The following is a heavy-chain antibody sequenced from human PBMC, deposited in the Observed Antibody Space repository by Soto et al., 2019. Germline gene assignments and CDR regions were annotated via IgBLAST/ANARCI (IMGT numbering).Heavy chain of an antibody. D-gene: IGHD3-10*01. CDR1: GGTFSSYA. J-gene: IGHJ4*02. CDR2: IIPIFGTA. V-gene: IGHV1-69*13. Sequence: ASVKVSCKASGGTFSSYAISWVRQAPGQGLEWMGGIIPIFGTANYAQKFQGRVTITADESTSTAYMELSSLRSEDTAVYYCARGNIPLTAGSPRFDYWGQGTLVTVSS. CDR3: ARGNIPLTAGSPRFDY.